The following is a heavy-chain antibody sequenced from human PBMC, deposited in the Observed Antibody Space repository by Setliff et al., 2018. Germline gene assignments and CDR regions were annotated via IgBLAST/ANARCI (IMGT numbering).Heavy chain of an antibody. J-gene: IGHJ6*02. V-gene: IGHV4-4*02. CDR3: ARFRAGRDEQQLTMDV. D-gene: IGHD6-13*01. Sequence: PSETLSLTCAVSGGSISSSNWWSWVRQPPGKGLEWIGEIYHSGSTNYNPSLKSRVTISVDKSKNQFSLKLSSVTAADTAVYYCARFRAGRDEQQLTMDVWGQGTTVTVSS. CDR1: GGSISSSNW. CDR2: IYHSGST.